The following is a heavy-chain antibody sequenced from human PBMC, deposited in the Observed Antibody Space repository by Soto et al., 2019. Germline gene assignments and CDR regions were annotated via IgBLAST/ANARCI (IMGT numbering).Heavy chain of an antibody. V-gene: IGHV4-4*02. Sequence: SETLSLTCAVSGDSINNSHWWSWVRQTPGKGLEWIGETYHSGTTNYNPSLKTRVTISIDKSKNQFSLKMNSVTAADTAGYYCAREVNSSPARGPNWFDPWGQGTLVTVSS. CDR1: GDSINNSHW. CDR2: TYHSGTT. D-gene: IGHD6-13*01. CDR3: AREVNSSPARGPNWFDP. J-gene: IGHJ5*02.